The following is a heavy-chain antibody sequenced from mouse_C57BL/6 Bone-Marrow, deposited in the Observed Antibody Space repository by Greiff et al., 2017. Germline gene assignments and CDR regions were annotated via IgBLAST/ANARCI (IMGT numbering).Heavy chain of an antibody. D-gene: IGHD2-4*01. J-gene: IGHJ1*03. CDR3: ARGGDDYDGGYFDV. Sequence: VQLQQSGPELVKPGASVKIPCKASGYTFTDYNMDWVKQSHGKSLEWIGDINPNNGGTIYNQKFKGKATLTVDKSSSTAYMELRSLTSEDTAVYYWARGGDDYDGGYFDVWGTGTTVTVSS. CDR1: GYTFTDYN. V-gene: IGHV1-18*01. CDR2: INPNNGGT.